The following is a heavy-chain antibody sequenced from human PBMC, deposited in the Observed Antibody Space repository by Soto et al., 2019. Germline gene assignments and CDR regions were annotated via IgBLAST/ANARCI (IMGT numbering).Heavy chain of an antibody. D-gene: IGHD2-15*01. CDR1: YGSISVSNVF. V-gene: IGHV4-39*01. CDR3: ARTPGRHLHF. Sequence: SETLSLTCTVSYGSISVSNVFWGWVRQPPGKGLEWIGNIDYSGTAYFNPSLGTRVTFPVDTSKNQFSLTLYSVTAADTAVYYCARTPGRHLHFWGQTILVTLSS. CDR2: IDYSGTA. J-gene: IGHJ4*02.